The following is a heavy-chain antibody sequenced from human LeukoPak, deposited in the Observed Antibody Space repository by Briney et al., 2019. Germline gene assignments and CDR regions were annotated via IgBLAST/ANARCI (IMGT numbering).Heavy chain of an antibody. V-gene: IGHV3-73*01. J-gene: IGHJ6*02. D-gene: IGHD5-12*01. CDR3: IRAGGGYDWYYYSDMDV. CDR1: GLTFSGSA. CDR2: IRSRANSYAT. Sequence: GGSLRLSSAASGLTFSGSAMHWVRPACGKGLEWGGRIRSRANSYATAYAASVNGRFTISRDDSKNTAYLQMNSLKTEDTAVYYCIRAGGGYDWYYYSDMDVWGQGTTVIVSS.